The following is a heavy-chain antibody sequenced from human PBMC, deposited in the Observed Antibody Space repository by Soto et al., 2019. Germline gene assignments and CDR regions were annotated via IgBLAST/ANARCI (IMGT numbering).Heavy chain of an antibody. D-gene: IGHD3-22*01. Sequence: GGSLRLSCAVSGFIFSNYAMSWVRQAPGKGLEWVSAISGSGGNTYYADSVRGRFTISRDNSKNTLYLQMNSLRTEDTAVYYCAKGYSYYDTSPYHHDFDISGQGRKVTVSS. CDR1: GFIFSNYA. V-gene: IGHV3-23*01. J-gene: IGHJ3*02. CDR2: ISGSGGNT. CDR3: AKGYSYYDTSPYHHDFDI.